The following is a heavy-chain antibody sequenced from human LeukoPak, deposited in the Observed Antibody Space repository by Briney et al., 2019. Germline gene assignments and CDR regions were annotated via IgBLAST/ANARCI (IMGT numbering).Heavy chain of an antibody. J-gene: IGHJ6*02. CDR2: IWYGRSNK. CDR3: AREIQTAMVTNYYYGMDV. Sequence: PGGSLRLSCAASGFTFSSYSMHWVRQAPGKGLEWLADIWYGRSNKYYADSVKVRFTISRDNSKNTLYLQMNSLRAEDTAVYYCAREIQTAMVTNYYYGMDVWGQGTTVTVSS. D-gene: IGHD5-18*01. CDR1: GFTFSSYS. V-gene: IGHV3-33*01.